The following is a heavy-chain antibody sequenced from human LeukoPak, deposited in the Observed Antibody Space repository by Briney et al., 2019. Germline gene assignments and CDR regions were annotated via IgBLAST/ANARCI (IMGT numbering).Heavy chain of an antibody. D-gene: IGHD3-3*01. CDR2: INHSGST. V-gene: IGHV4-34*01. CDR3: ASHYYDFWSGLDY. J-gene: IGHJ4*02. CDR1: GGSFSGYY. Sequence: KSSETLSLTCAVYGGSFSGYYWSWIRQPPGKGLEWIGEINHSGSTNYNPSLKSRVTISVDTSKNQFSLKLSSVTAADTAVYYCASHYYDFWSGLDYWGQGTLVTISS.